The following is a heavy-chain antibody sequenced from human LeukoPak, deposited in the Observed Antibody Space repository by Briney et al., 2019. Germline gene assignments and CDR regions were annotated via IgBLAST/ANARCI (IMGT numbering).Heavy chain of an antibody. D-gene: IGHD3-9*01. V-gene: IGHV3-15*01. CDR1: GFTFGDYA. CDR3: TTENYDILTGYFPFDY. CDR2: IKSKTDGGTT. J-gene: IGHJ4*02. Sequence: GGSLRLSCTASGFTFGDYAMSWFRQAPGKGLEWVGRIKSKTDGGTTDYAAPVKGRFTISRDDSKNTLYLQMNSLKTEDTAVYYCTTENYDILTGYFPFDYWGQGTLVTVSS.